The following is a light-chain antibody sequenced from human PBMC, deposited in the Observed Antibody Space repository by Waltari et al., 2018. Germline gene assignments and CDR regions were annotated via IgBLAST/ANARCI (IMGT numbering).Light chain of an antibody. CDR2: EVS. J-gene: IGLJ2*01. V-gene: IGLV2-14*01. CDR3: SSYTSSSTPV. CDR1: SSDVGGYNY. Sequence: QSALTQPASVSGSPGQSITISCTGTSSDVGGYNYASWYQQHPGKAPKLMIYEVSNRPSGVSNRVSGSKSGNTASLTISGLQAEDEADYYCSSYTSSSTPVFGGGTKLTVL.